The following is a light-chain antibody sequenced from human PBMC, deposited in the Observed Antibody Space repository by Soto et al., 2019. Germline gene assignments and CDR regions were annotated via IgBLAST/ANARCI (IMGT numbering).Light chain of an antibody. CDR1: QSISSSF. CDR3: QQYNYWPPIT. J-gene: IGKJ5*01. Sequence: EIVLTQSPGTLSLSPGERATLPCRASQSISSSFFAWYQQRPGQAPRLLIYGASTRATGIPARFSGSGSGTEFTLTISSLQSEDFAVYYCQQYNYWPPITFGQGTRLEIK. V-gene: IGKV3-15*01. CDR2: GAS.